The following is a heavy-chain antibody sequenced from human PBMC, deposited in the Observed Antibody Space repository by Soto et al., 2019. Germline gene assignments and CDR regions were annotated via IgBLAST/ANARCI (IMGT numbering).Heavy chain of an antibody. CDR3: AGAVGRWYRPISYYGMDV. D-gene: IGHD6-13*01. V-gene: IGHV1-24*01. CDR1: GYTLTELS. J-gene: IGHJ6*02. Sequence: ASVKVSCKVSGYTLTELSMHWVRQAPGKGLEWMGGFDPEDGETIYAQKFQGRVTMTEDTSTDTAYMELSSLRSEDTAVYYCAGAVGRWYRPISYYGMDVWGQGTTVTVSS. CDR2: FDPEDGET.